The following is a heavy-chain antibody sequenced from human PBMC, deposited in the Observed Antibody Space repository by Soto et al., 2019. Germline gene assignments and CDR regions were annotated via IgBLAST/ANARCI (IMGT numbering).Heavy chain of an antibody. CDR1: GYTFTSYG. CDR2: ISAYNGNT. V-gene: IGHV1-18*01. Sequence: QVQLVQSGAEVKKPGASVKVSCKASGYTFTSYGISWVRQAPGQGLEWMGWISAYNGNTKYAQKLQGRGTMTTDTSTSTAYMELRSLRSDDTAVYYCARDRGSGGLFTGCGYWGQGTLVTVSS. D-gene: IGHD2-15*01. J-gene: IGHJ4*02. CDR3: ARDRGSGGLFTGCGY.